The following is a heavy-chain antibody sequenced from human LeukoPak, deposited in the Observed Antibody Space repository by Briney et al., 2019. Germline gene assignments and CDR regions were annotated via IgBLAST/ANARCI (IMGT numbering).Heavy chain of an antibody. CDR1: GGSISRSDHY. CDR3: ARGPFRLQWELLMNYYYYGMDV. J-gene: IGHJ6*02. CDR2: INHSGST. D-gene: IGHD1-26*01. Sequence: SETLSLTCSVSGGSISRSDHYWSWIRQPPGKGLEWIGEINHSGSTNYNPSLKSRVTISVNTSKNQFSLKLSSVTAADTAVYYCARGPFRLQWELLMNYYYYGMDVWGQGTTVTVSS. V-gene: IGHV4-39*07.